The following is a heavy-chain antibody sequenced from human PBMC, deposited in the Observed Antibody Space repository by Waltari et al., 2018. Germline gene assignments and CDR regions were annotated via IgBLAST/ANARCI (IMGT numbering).Heavy chain of an antibody. V-gene: IGHV3-30-3*01. Sequence: WVRQVPGKGLEWVAVISCEGSSNYLEDFAKGRFTISRDNSKNILYLQMNSLRSDDTAVYYCVRECGSGWKKYFFDLWGQGALVTVSS. J-gene: IGHJ4*02. CDR2: ISCEGSSN. D-gene: IGHD6-19*01. CDR3: VRECGSGWKKYFFDL.